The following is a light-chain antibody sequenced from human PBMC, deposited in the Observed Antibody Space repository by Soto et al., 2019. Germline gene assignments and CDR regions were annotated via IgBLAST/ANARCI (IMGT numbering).Light chain of an antibody. CDR3: SSYAGSNVV. J-gene: IGLJ2*01. CDR2: EVT. V-gene: IGLV2-8*01. CDR1: SSDVGSYIY. Sequence: QSALTQPPSASGSPGQSVTISCTGTSSDVGSYIYVSWYQQHPGKAPKLMIYEVTKRPSGVPDRFSGSKSGNTASLTVSGLQAEDEADYYCSSYAGSNVVFGGGTKLTVL.